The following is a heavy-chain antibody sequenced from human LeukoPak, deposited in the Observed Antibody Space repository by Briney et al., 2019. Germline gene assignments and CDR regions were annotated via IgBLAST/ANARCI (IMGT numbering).Heavy chain of an antibody. V-gene: IGHV4-34*01. CDR3: ARGPTAVRGVIRFYYYMDV. CDR2: INHSGST. J-gene: IGHJ6*03. CDR1: GGPFSGAY. D-gene: IGHD3-10*01. Sequence: PSETLSLTCAVYGGPFSGAYWSWIRQAPGKGLEWIGEINHSGSTNYNPSLKSRVTMSLGTSKKQVSLKLNSVTAADTAVYYCARGPTAVRGVIRFYYYMDVWGKGTAVTVSS.